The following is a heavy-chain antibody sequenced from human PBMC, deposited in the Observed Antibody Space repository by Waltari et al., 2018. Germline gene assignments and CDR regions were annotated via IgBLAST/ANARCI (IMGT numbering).Heavy chain of an antibody. CDR3: ARELEGGYFDY. Sequence: QVQLVQSGAEVRKPGASVRVPCKTSGYTSTAYLLHWVRQAPGHGLEWMGGIHPNSGGTNYAQKFQGRVTITRDTSISTAYVELSRLTSDDTAVYYCARELEGGYFDYWGQGTLVTVSS. J-gene: IGHJ4*02. CDR1: GYTSTAYL. V-gene: IGHV1-2*02. D-gene: IGHD3-16*01. CDR2: IHPNSGGT.